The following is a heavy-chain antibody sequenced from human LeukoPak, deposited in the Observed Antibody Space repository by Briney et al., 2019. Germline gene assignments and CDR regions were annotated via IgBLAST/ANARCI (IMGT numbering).Heavy chain of an antibody. D-gene: IGHD3-10*01. J-gene: IGHJ3*02. CDR2: IKQDGSEK. Sequence: GGSLRLSCAASGFTFSSYWMSWVRQAPGKGLEWVANIKQDGSEKYYVDSVKGRFTISRDNAKNSLYLQMNSLRAEDTAVYYCARDFKGSGELGDAFDIWGQGTMVTVSS. CDR1: GFTFSSYW. V-gene: IGHV3-7*01. CDR3: ARDFKGSGELGDAFDI.